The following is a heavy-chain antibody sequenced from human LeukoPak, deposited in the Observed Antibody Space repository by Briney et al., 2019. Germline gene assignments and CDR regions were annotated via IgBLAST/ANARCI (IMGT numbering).Heavy chain of an antibody. D-gene: IGHD3-10*01. Sequence: ASVKVSCKASGYTFTSYYMHWVRQAPGQGLEWMGIINPSGGSTSYAQKFQGRVTMTRDTSTSTVYMELSSLGSEDTAVYYCARARPHYYGSEYYFDYWGQGTLVTVSS. CDR3: ARARPHYYGSEYYFDY. V-gene: IGHV1-46*01. J-gene: IGHJ4*02. CDR2: INPSGGST. CDR1: GYTFTSYY.